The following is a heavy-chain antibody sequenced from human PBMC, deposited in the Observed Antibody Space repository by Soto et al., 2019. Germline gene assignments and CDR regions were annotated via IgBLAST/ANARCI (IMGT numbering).Heavy chain of an antibody. J-gene: IGHJ4*02. CDR2: ISYDGSHA. CDR3: AKERLGYSSSWYFDY. CDR1: GFTFSSFG. D-gene: IGHD6-13*01. Sequence: QVQLVESGGGVVQPGRSLRLSCAASGFTFSSFGMHWVRQAPGKGLEWVAVISYDGSHADYADSVKGRFTISRDNSKNTLNVQMNSLRAEDTAVYYCAKERLGYSSSWYFDYWGQGTLVTVSS. V-gene: IGHV3-30*18.